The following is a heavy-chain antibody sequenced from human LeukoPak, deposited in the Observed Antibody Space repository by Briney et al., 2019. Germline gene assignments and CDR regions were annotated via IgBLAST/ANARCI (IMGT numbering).Heavy chain of an antibody. CDR1: GFTFSSYS. Sequence: GGSLRLSCAASGFTFSSYSMNWVRQAPGKGLEWVSSISSSSSYIYYADSVKGRFTISRDNAKNSLYLQTNSLRAEDTAVYYCARGGRGSDAFDIWGQGTMVTVSS. D-gene: IGHD3-10*01. V-gene: IGHV3-21*01. CDR3: ARGGRGSDAFDI. CDR2: ISSSSSYI. J-gene: IGHJ3*02.